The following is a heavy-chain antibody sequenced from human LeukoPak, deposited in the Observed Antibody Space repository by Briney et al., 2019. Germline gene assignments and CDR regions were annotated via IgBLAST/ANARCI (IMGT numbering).Heavy chain of an antibody. D-gene: IGHD3-22*01. V-gene: IGHV4-4*02. CDR2: IYHSGST. CDR3: ARGGNDSSGYYDNDLRHYYYYYYMDV. CDR1: GGSISSSNW. Sequence: SGTLSLTCAVSGGSISSSNWWSWVRQPPGKGLEWIGEIYHSGSTNYNPSLKSRVTISVDKSKNQFSLKLSSVTAADTAVYYCARGGNDSSGYYDNDLRHYYYYYYMDVWGKGTTVTVSS. J-gene: IGHJ6*03.